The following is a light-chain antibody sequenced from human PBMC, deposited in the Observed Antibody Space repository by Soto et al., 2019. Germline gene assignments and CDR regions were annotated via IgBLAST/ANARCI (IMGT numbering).Light chain of an antibody. J-gene: IGLJ3*02. CDR3: SSFASSNAWV. CDR2: DVT. Sequence: QSALTQAPSASGSPRQSVTISCSGTSSDVGAYNYVSWYQQHAGRAPKLVIYDVTKRPSGVPDPFSGSKSAHTASLTVSGLQADDEAEYYCSSFASSNAWVFGGGTHLTVL. CDR1: SSDVGAYNY. V-gene: IGLV2-8*01.